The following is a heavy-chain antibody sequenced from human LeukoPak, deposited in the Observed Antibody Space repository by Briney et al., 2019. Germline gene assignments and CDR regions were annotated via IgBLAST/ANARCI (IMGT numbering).Heavy chain of an antibody. Sequence: SETLSLTCTVSGVSITSDYWSWIRQPPGRALEWIGYIYTGGNTIYNPSLKSRVTISVDTSKNLFSLKLTSVTAADTAVYYCARVWFGFDPWGQGTLVTVSS. J-gene: IGHJ5*02. V-gene: IGHV4-4*09. CDR3: ARVWFGFDP. D-gene: IGHD3-10*01. CDR1: GVSITSDY. CDR2: IYTGGNT.